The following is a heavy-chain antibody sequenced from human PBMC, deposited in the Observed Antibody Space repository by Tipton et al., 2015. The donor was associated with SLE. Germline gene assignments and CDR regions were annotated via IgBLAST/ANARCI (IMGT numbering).Heavy chain of an antibody. CDR1: GFAFSTYA. CDR2: ISYDGSNK. J-gene: IGHJ3*02. V-gene: IGHV3-30*14. CDR3: ARAEQQLPDAFDI. D-gene: IGHD6-13*01. Sequence: SLRLSCAASGFAFSTYAMHWVRQAPGKGLEWVAVISYDGSNKYYADSVKGRFTISRDNSKNTLYLQMNSLRAEDTAVYYCARAEQQLPDAFDIWGQGTMVTVSS.